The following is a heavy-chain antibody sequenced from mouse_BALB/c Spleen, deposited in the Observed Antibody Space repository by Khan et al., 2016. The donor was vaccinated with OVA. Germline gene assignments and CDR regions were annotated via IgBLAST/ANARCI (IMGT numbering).Heavy chain of an antibody. J-gene: IGHJ4*01. CDR3: ASELGRYYAMDY. Sequence: EVQLLETGPGLVKPSQSLSLTCTVTGYSITSDYAWNWIRQFPGNKLEWMGYISYSDTTTYNPSLKSRISITRDTSKNQFFLHLNSVTTEDTATYYCASELGRYYAMDYWGQGTSVTVSS. CDR1: GYSITSDYA. V-gene: IGHV3-2*02. D-gene: IGHD4-1*01. CDR2: ISYSDTT.